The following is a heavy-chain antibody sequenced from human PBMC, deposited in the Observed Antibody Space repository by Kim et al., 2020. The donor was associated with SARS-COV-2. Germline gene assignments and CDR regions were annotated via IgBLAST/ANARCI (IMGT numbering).Heavy chain of an antibody. CDR2: ISGSGGST. CDR1: GFTFSSYA. D-gene: IGHD2-15*01. J-gene: IGHJ4*02. CDR3: AKVDCSGGSCATLPPDY. Sequence: GGSLRLSCAASGFTFSSYAMTWVRQAPGKGLEWVSAISGSGGSTYYADSVKGRFTISRDNSKNTLYLQMNSLRAEDTAVYYCAKVDCSGGSCATLPPDYWGQGTLVTVSS. V-gene: IGHV3-23*01.